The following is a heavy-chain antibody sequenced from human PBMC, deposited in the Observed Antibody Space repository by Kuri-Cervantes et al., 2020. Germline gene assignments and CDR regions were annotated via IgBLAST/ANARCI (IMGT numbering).Heavy chain of an antibody. J-gene: IGHJ4*02. Sequence: SETLSLTCTVSGGSISSYYWSWIRQPPGKGLEWIGYIYYSGSTNYNPSLKSRVTISVDTSKNQFSLKLSSVTAADTAVYYCVREKRPYGDYPPTFDYWGQGALVTVSS. V-gene: IGHV4-59*01. CDR1: GGSISSYY. D-gene: IGHD4-17*01. CDR2: IYYSGST. CDR3: VREKRPYGDYPPTFDY.